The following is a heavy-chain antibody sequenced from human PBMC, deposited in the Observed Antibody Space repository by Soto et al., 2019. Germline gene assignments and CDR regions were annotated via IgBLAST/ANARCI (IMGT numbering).Heavy chain of an antibody. Sequence: GESLKISCKGSGYSFTIYCIGWVLQMPWKGLEWMGIIYPGDSDTRYSPSFQGQVTISADKSISTAYLQWSSLKASDTAMYYCARYSSGWYLNYYGMDVWGQGTTVTVSS. J-gene: IGHJ6*02. V-gene: IGHV5-51*01. CDR2: IYPGDSDT. CDR3: ARYSSGWYLNYYGMDV. D-gene: IGHD6-19*01. CDR1: GYSFTIYC.